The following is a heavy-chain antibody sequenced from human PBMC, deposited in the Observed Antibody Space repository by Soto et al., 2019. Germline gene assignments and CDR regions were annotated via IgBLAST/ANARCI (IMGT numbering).Heavy chain of an antibody. CDR1: GFTFSSYS. CDR3: ARDAKGSYFFDY. Sequence: EVRLVESGGGLVKPGGSLRLSCAASGFTFSSYSMNWVRQAPGKGLEWVSSISSSGTYMYYADSLKGRFTISRDNAKNSLYLQINSLRAEDTAVYYWARDAKGSYFFDYWGQGTLVTVSS. CDR2: ISSSGTYM. J-gene: IGHJ4*02. V-gene: IGHV3-21*01.